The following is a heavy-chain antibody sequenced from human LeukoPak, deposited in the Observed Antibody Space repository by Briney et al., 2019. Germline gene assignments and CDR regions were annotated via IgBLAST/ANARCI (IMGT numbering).Heavy chain of an antibody. CDR3: ARKDSSGWYAWYFDL. CDR2: IYYTGST. CDR1: GGSISSYY. Sequence: SETLSLTCTVSGGSISSYYWSWIRQPPGMGLEYIGYIYYTGSTSYNPSLKSRVTISVDTSKSQFSLRLNSVTAADTAVYYCARKDSSGWYAWYFDLWGRGTLVTVSS. D-gene: IGHD6-19*01. V-gene: IGHV4-59*08. J-gene: IGHJ2*01.